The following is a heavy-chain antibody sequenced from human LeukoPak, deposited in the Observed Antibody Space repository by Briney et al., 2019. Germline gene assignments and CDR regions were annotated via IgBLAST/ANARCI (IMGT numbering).Heavy chain of an antibody. V-gene: IGHV4-34*01. D-gene: IGHD5-18*01. Sequence: PSETLSLTCAVYGGSSSGYYWSWIRQPPGKGLEWIGEINHSGSTNYNPSLKSRVTISVDTSKNQFSLKLSSVTAADTAVYYCARTVDTAMAYYFDYWGQGTLVTVSS. CDR2: INHSGST. J-gene: IGHJ4*02. CDR1: GGSSSGYY. CDR3: ARTVDTAMAYYFDY.